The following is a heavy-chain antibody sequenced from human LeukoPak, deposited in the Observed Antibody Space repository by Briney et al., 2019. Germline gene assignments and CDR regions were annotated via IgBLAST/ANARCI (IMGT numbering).Heavy chain of an antibody. J-gene: IGHJ3*02. V-gene: IGHV3-20*04. D-gene: IGHD3-16*02. CDR2: ISWNSGSI. Sequence: GGSLRLSCAASGFTFSSYGMSWVRQAPGKGLEWVSGISWNSGSIGYADSVKGRFTISRDNAKNSLYLQMNSLRAEDTAVYYCARVPAGVIGMKDAFDIWGQGTMVTVSS. CDR1: GFTFSSYG. CDR3: ARVPAGVIGMKDAFDI.